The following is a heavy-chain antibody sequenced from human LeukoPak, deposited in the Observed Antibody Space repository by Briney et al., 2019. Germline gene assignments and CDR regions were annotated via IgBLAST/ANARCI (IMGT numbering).Heavy chain of an antibody. Sequence: GGSLRLSCAASGFTFSNYEMNWVRQAPGKGLEWVSYISSSGTTIYYADSVKGRFTISRDNAKNTLYLQMNSLRAEDTAVYYCAREGGYSHAFDYWGQGTLVTVSS. CDR1: GFTFSNYE. V-gene: IGHV3-48*03. CDR3: AREGGYSHAFDY. CDR2: ISSSGTTI. D-gene: IGHD3-22*01. J-gene: IGHJ4*02.